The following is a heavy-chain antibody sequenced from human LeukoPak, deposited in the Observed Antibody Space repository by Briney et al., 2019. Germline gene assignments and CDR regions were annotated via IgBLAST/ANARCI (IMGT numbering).Heavy chain of an antibody. J-gene: IGHJ4*02. V-gene: IGHV4-34*01. CDR1: GGSVSNYY. CDR2: ISHSGST. D-gene: IGHD4-23*01. CDR3: ARRGGKEDYFDY. Sequence: TETLSLTCAVSGGSVSNYYWTWIRQPPGKGPEWIGKISHSGSTNYNPSLKSRVTISVDTSKNQFSLKLSSVTAADTAVYYCARRGGKEDYFDYWGQGTLVTVSS.